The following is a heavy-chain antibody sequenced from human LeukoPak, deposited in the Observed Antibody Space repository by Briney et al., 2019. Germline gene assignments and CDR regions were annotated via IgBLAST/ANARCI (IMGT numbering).Heavy chain of an antibody. CDR2: IKQDGSEK. J-gene: IGHJ4*02. Sequence: GGSLRLSCAASGFTFSSYWMSWVRQAPGKGLEWVANIKQDGSEKYYVDSVKGRFTISRDNAKNSLYLQMNSLRSEDTAVYYCASLADYSSSWTKPLDDYWGQGTLVTVSS. CDR3: ASLADYSSSWTKPLDDY. D-gene: IGHD6-13*01. CDR1: GFTFSSYW. V-gene: IGHV3-7*03.